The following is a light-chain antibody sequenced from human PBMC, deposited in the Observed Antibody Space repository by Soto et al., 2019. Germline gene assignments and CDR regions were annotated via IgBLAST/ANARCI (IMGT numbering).Light chain of an antibody. CDR1: SSNIGRNS. V-gene: IGLV1-44*01. CDR3: SSYAGSSNV. CDR2: GNN. J-gene: IGLJ1*01. Sequence: QSVLTQAPSVSGTPGQRVTITCSGSSSNIGRNSVNWYQHLPGTAPKLLTHGNNHRPSGVPDRFSGSKSGTSASLTVSGLQAEDEADYYCSSYAGSSNVFGTGTRSPS.